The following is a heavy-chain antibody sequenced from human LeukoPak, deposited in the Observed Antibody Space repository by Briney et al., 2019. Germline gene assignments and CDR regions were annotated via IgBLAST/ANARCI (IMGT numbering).Heavy chain of an antibody. V-gene: IGHV4-34*01. CDR2: INHRGST. J-gene: IGHJ5*02. Sequence: PSETLSLTCAVYGGSFSGYYWSWIRQPPGRGMEWIGEINHRGSTNYNPSLKSRVTISVDTSKNQLSLKLSSVTAADTAVYYCARSGGIAVAGTSWFDPWGQGTLVTVSS. CDR3: ARSGGIAVAGTSWFDP. D-gene: IGHD6-19*01. CDR1: GGSFSGYY.